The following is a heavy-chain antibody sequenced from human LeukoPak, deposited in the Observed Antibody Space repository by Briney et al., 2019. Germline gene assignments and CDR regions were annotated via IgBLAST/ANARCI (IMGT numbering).Heavy chain of an antibody. V-gene: IGHV3-15*04. CDR3: TTDEDWNYARKDV. Sequence: PGGSLRLSCAASGFTFNYAWMSWVRQVPGKGLEWVGQTVSEIDGGTTDYAAPVKGRFTISRDDSKSTLYLQMNSLKIEVTAVYYCTTDEDWNYARKDVWGQGATVIVSS. CDR2: TVSEIDGGTT. CDR1: GFTFNYAW. D-gene: IGHD1-7*01. J-gene: IGHJ6*02.